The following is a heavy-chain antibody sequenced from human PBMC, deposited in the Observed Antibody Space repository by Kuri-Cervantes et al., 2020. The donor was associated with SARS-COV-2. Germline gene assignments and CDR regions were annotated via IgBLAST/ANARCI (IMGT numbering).Heavy chain of an antibody. Sequence: ASVKVSCKASGYTFTSYYMHWVRQAPGQGLEWMGIINPSGGSTSYAQKFQGRVTMTEDTSTDTAYMELSSLRSEDTAVYYCATDQGDAFDIWGQGTMVTVSS. V-gene: IGHV1-46*01. CDR2: INPSGGST. CDR1: GYTFTSYY. J-gene: IGHJ3*02. CDR3: ATDQGDAFDI.